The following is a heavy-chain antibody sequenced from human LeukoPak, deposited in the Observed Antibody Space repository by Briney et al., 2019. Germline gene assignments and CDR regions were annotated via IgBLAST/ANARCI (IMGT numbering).Heavy chain of an antibody. V-gene: IGHV3-23*01. CDR1: GYTFSSYA. D-gene: IGHD2-15*01. CDR2: VTGSNVFT. CDR3: AKDGYCSGGRCSPYYFDS. Sequence: GGSLRLSCAASGYTFSSYAMSWVRQAPGKGLEWVSTVTGSNVFTYYVDSVKGRFTISRDNSKNTLHLQVHSLRAEDTAVYYRAKDGYCSGGRCSPYYFDSWGQGTLVTVSS. J-gene: IGHJ4*02.